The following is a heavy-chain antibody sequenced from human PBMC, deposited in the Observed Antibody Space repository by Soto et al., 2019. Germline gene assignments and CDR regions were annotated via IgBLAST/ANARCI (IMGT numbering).Heavy chain of an antibody. CDR3: ARSLEGTTVTNWFDP. J-gene: IGHJ5*02. V-gene: IGHV1-69*01. CDR2: ITPVFGTA. Sequence: QVQLVQSGAEVKKPGSSVKVSCKASADTFNSYSLSWLRQAPGQRLEWMGGITPVFGTADYAQSFEDRLTITADDSTSTVYMEQSSLRSDDTAVYYCARSLEGTTVTNWFDPWGQVALVTVSS. CDR1: ADTFNSYS. D-gene: IGHD4-17*01.